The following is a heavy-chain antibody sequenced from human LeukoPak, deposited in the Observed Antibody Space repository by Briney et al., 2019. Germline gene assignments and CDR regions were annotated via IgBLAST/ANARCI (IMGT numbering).Heavy chain of an antibody. CDR2: ISGSGGST. V-gene: IGHV3-23*01. D-gene: IGHD3-10*01. CDR1: GFTFSGYA. Sequence: GGSLRLSCAASGFTFSGYAMSWVRQAPGKGLEWVSAISGSGGSTYYADSVKGRFTISRDNSKNTLYLQMNSLRAEDTAVYYCAKDRPTMVRGVPWFDPWGQGTLVTVSS. CDR3: AKDRPTMVRGVPWFDP. J-gene: IGHJ5*02.